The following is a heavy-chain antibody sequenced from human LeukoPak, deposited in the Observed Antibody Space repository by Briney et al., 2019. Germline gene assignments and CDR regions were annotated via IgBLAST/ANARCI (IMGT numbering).Heavy chain of an antibody. V-gene: IGHV4-39*07. CDR2: IYYSGST. CDR3: ARGYYDSSGYYTRYYFDY. J-gene: IGHJ4*02. CDR1: GGSISSSSYY. D-gene: IGHD3-22*01. Sequence: PSETLSLTCTVSGGSISSSSYYWGWIRQPPGKGLEWIGSIYYSGSTYYNPSLKSRVTISVDTSKNQFSLKLSSVTAADTAVYYCARGYYDSSGYYTRYYFDYWGQGTLVTVSS.